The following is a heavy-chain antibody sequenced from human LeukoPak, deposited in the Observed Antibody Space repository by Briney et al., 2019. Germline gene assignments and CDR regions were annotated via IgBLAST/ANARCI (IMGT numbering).Heavy chain of an antibody. D-gene: IGHD5-24*01. Sequence: SETLSFTCTVSGGSISSGVSYWSWIRQRPGQGLEWIGYIYHSGTTYYSPSLKSRVTISVDTSKNQFSLKLSSVTAADTAVYYCARDSRDGYSHFDSWGQGTLVTVS. J-gene: IGHJ4*02. V-gene: IGHV4-31*03. CDR3: ARDSRDGYSHFDS. CDR2: IYHSGTT. CDR1: GGSISSGVSY.